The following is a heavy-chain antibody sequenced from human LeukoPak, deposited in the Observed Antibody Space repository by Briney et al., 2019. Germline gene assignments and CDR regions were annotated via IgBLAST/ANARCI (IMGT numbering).Heavy chain of an antibody. Sequence: SVKVSCKASGYTFTSYAISWVRQAPGQGLEWMGGIIPIFGTANYAQKFQGRVTITADESTSTAYMELSSLRSEDTAVYYCARDRRWLQPQYYFDYWGQGTLVTVSS. D-gene: IGHD5-24*01. V-gene: IGHV1-69*13. CDR3: ARDRRWLQPQYYFDY. CDR1: GYTFTSYA. J-gene: IGHJ4*02. CDR2: IIPIFGTA.